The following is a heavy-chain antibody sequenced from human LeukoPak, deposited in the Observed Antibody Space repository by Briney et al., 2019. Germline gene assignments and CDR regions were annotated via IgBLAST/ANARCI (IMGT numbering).Heavy chain of an antibody. J-gene: IGHJ2*01. D-gene: IGHD6-13*01. CDR2: FYYRGNT. V-gene: IGHV4-38-2*02. Sequence: SETLSLTCTVSGYTISSGYYWGWIRQTPGKGLEWIGSFYYRGNTYYNPSLKSRVTVSVDTSKNQFSLKLTSVTAADTAVYYCARVYYSNSYDYWYFDLWGRGTLVTVSS. CDR1: GYTISSGYY. CDR3: ARVYYSNSYDYWYFDL.